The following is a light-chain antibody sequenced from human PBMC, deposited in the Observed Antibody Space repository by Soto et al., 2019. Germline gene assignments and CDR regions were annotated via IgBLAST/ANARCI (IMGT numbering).Light chain of an antibody. CDR1: SSDVGGYNL. CDR3: SSYTSSSTSHVV. CDR2: DVS. J-gene: IGLJ2*01. Sequence: QSVLTQPASVSGSPGQSITISCTGTSSDVGGYNLVSWYQQHPGKAPKLMIYDVSNRPSGVSNRFSGSKSGNTAFLTISGLQAEDEADYYCSSYTSSSTSHVVFGGGTKLTVL. V-gene: IGLV2-14*01.